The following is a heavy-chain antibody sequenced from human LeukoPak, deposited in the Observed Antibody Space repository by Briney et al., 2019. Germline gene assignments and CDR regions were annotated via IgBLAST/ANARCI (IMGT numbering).Heavy chain of an antibody. J-gene: IGHJ4*02. CDR2: IIPIFGTA. D-gene: IGHD4-23*01. CDR3: ARNYGGNSDYFDY. Sequence: SVKVSCKASGGTFSSYAISWVRQAPGQGLEWMGGIIPIFGTANYAQKFQGRVTITADESTSTAYMELSSLRSEDTAVYYCARNYGGNSDYFDYWGQGTLVTVSS. CDR1: GGTFSSYA. V-gene: IGHV1-69*13.